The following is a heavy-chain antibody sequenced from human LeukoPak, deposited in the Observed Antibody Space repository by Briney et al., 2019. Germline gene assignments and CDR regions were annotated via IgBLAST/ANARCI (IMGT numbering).Heavy chain of an antibody. CDR2: INAGNGNT. V-gene: IGHV1-3*01. D-gene: IGHD1-26*01. CDR3: ARVGGSYYYFDY. Sequence: GASVKVSCEASGYTFTSYAMHWVRQAPGQRLEWMGWINAGNGNTKYSQKFQGRVTITRDTSASTAYMELSSLRSEDTAVYYCARVGGSYYYFDYWGQGTLVTVSS. J-gene: IGHJ4*02. CDR1: GYTFTSYA.